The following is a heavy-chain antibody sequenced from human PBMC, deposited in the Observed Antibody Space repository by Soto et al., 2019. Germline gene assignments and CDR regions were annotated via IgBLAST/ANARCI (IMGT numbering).Heavy chain of an antibody. CDR1: GGIFSKYV. Sequence: QVQLVQSGAEVKKAGSSVKVSCKASGGIFSKYVISCVRQAPGQGLEWMGGIIPLFGTVNYAQSFQGRLSITADESTSTAYMELSTLRSADTAVYYCATSSRKHCRGDTCDENWFDPWGQGTLVTVSS. CDR3: ATSSRKHCRGDTCDENWFDP. V-gene: IGHV1-69*01. D-gene: IGHD6-25*01. J-gene: IGHJ5*02. CDR2: IIPLFGTV.